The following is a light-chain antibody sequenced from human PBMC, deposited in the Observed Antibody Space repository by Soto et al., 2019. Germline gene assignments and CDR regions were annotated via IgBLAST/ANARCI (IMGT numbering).Light chain of an antibody. CDR2: DAS. Sequence: DIQMTQSPSTLSASVGDRVTITCRAGQSISSWLAWYQQKPGKAPKLLTYDASSLESGVPSRFSGSGSGTEFTLTISSLQPDDFATYYCQQYNSYSWTFGQGTKVDIK. CDR1: QSISSW. V-gene: IGKV1-5*01. CDR3: QQYNSYSWT. J-gene: IGKJ1*01.